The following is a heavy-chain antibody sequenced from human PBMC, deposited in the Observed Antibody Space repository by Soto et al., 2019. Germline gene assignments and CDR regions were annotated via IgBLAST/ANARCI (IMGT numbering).Heavy chain of an antibody. CDR1: GGTFSSYA. CDR3: ARSQGSSTSLEIYYYYYYGMDV. Sequence: QVQLVQSGAEVKKPGSSVKVSCKASGGTFSSYAISWMRQAPGQGLEWMGGIIPISDTTNYAQKFQGRVTITADESTSTAYMELSSLRSEDTAVYYCARSQGSSTSLEIYYYYYYGMDVWGKGTTVTVSS. CDR2: IIPISDTT. V-gene: IGHV1-69*01. J-gene: IGHJ6*04. D-gene: IGHD2-2*01.